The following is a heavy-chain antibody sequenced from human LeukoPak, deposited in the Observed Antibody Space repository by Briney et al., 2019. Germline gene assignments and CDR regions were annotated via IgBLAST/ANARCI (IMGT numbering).Heavy chain of an antibody. J-gene: IGHJ3*02. CDR3: ARGEDIVATINAFDI. CDR1: GFTFSSYG. V-gene: IGHV3-30*03. Sequence: PGRSLRLSCAASGFTFSSYGMHWVRQAPGKGLEWVAVISYDGSNKYYADSVKGRFTISRDNSKNTLYLQMNSLRAEDTAVYYCARGEDIVATINAFDIWGQGTMVTVSS. CDR2: ISYDGSNK. D-gene: IGHD5-12*01.